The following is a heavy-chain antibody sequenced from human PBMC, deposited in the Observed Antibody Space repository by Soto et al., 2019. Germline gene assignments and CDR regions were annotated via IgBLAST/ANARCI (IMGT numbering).Heavy chain of an antibody. J-gene: IGHJ6*02. CDR1: GFTFSSSA. Sequence: QVQLVESGGGVVQPGRSLRLSCAASGFTFSSSAMHWVRQAPGKGLEWVAVISYDGNNKYYADSVKGRFTISRDNSKNTLSLQMNSLRAEDTAVYYCARDSYIAARPVGFRPRASAYYYYYGMDVWGQGTTVTVSS. D-gene: IGHD6-6*01. V-gene: IGHV3-30-3*01. CDR3: ARDSYIAARPVGFRPRASAYYYYYGMDV. CDR2: ISYDGNNK.